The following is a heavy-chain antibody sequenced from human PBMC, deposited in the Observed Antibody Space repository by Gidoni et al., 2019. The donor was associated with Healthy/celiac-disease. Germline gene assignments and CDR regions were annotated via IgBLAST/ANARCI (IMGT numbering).Heavy chain of an antibody. CDR1: GGSFSGYY. D-gene: IGHD2-15*01. Sequence: QVQLQQWGAGLLKPSETLSLTCAVYGGSFSGYYWSWIRQPPGKGLEWIGEINHSGSTNYNPSLKSRVTISVDTSKNQFSLKLSSVTAADTAVYYCARGTVVRPSSTRSRGNADDYWGQGTLVTVSS. V-gene: IGHV4-34*01. J-gene: IGHJ4*02. CDR3: ARGTVVRPSSTRSRGNADDY. CDR2: INHSGST.